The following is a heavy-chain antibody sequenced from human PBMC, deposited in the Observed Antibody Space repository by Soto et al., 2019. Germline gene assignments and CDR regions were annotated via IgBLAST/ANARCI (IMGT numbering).Heavy chain of an antibody. J-gene: IGHJ3*02. D-gene: IGHD6-13*01. Sequence: SETLSLTCTVSGGSISSYYWSWIRQPAGKGLEWIGRIYTSGSTNYNPSLKSRVTMSVDTSKNQFSLKLSSVTAADTAVYYCARGVEAAGPSVAFDIWGQGTMVTVSS. CDR1: GGSISSYY. CDR3: ARGVEAAGPSVAFDI. V-gene: IGHV4-4*07. CDR2: IYTSGST.